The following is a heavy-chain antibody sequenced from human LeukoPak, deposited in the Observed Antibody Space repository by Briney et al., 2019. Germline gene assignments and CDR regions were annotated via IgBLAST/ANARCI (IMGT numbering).Heavy chain of an antibody. J-gene: IGHJ3*02. CDR2: ISSSTTDI. V-gene: IGHV3-21*01. Sequence: NPGGSLRLSCAASGLTFTGYTINWVRQAPGKGLEWVSCISSSTTDIYYADSVKGRFTISRDNAKRSVYLQMNSLRVEDTAVYYCARDIHSVAFDIWGQGTMVTVSS. CDR3: ARDIHSVAFDI. CDR1: GLTFTGYT.